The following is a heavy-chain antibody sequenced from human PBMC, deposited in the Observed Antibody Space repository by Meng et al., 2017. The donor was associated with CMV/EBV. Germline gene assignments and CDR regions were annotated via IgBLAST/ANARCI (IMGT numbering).Heavy chain of an antibody. J-gene: IGHJ4*02. CDR3: ARGSALNSN. Sequence: SGESSGYNLIAWWSKLVGKVPGKRPERVSCRNSNRSSTTYQESVKVRFNISRDNAKNTLYLQMDSLRVEDTAVYYCARGSALNSNWGQGTLVTVSS. V-gene: IGHV3-74*03. D-gene: IGHD2-21*01. CDR2: RNSNRSST. CDR1: GYNLIAWW.